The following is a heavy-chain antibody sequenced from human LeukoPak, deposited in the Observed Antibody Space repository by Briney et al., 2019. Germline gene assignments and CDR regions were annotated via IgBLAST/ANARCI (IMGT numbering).Heavy chain of an antibody. CDR2: IILIFGTA. Sequence: ASVKVSCKASGGTFSSYAISWVCQAPGQGLEWMGRIILIFGTANSAQTFQGRATITTDESTSTAYMELSSLRSEDTAVYYCARARGNHYYDSSGYLDYWGQGTLVTVSS. V-gene: IGHV1-69*05. CDR1: GGTFSSYA. J-gene: IGHJ4*02. CDR3: ARARGNHYYDSSGYLDY. D-gene: IGHD3-22*01.